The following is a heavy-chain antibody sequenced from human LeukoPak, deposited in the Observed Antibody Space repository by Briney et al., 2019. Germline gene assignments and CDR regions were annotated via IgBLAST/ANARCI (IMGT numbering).Heavy chain of an antibody. CDR3: ARTRITKVRGDNWFDP. CDR2: IIPIFGTA. Sequence: ASVKVSCKASGGTFSSYAISWVRQAPGQGLEWMGGIIPIFGTANYAQKFQGRVTITADESTSTAYMELSSLRSEDTAVYCCARTRITKVRGDNWFDPWGQGTLVTVSS. V-gene: IGHV1-69*13. J-gene: IGHJ5*02. D-gene: IGHD3-10*01. CDR1: GGTFSSYA.